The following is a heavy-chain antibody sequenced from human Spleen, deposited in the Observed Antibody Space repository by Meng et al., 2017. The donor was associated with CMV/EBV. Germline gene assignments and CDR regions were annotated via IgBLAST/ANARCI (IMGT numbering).Heavy chain of an antibody. J-gene: IGHJ6*02. CDR3: ARWPSIVNGLDV. D-gene: IGHD5-24*01. V-gene: IGHV3-30*02. CDR1: GLPFSSYE. Sequence: GGSLRLSCAASGLPFSSYEMNRVRQAPGRGLEWVAFIRYDGSKQYYVNSVKGRFTISRDNSNNTLYLQMNSLRPDETAIYYCARWPSIVNGLDVWGQGTTVTVSS. CDR2: IRYDGSKQ.